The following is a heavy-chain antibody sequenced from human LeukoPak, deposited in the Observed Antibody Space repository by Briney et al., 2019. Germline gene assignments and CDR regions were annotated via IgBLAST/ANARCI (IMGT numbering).Heavy chain of an antibody. V-gene: IGHV3-73*01. Sequence: GGSLRLSCAASGFIFSDSAIHWVRQASGKGLEWLGRIRTKTNNYATAYGVSVKGRFTISRDDSKNTAYLQMNSLKTEDTAVYYCRVTCAGGCYMSGHLGQGTLVTVSS. CDR2: IRTKTNNYAT. J-gene: IGHJ4*02. D-gene: IGHD2-21*02. CDR3: RVTCAGGCYMSGH. CDR1: GFIFSDSA.